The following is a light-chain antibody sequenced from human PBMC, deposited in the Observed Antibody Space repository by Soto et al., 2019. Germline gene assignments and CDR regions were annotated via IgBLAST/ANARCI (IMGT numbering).Light chain of an antibody. J-gene: IGKJ2*01. CDR1: QSVDSSY. V-gene: IGKV3-20*01. Sequence: EIVLTQSPGTLSLSPGERATLSCRASQSVDSSYVAWYQQKPGQAPRLRIYGASTRAPGIPGRFSGRGPGTDFTLTISTLEPEDFVLYYCQHYGSSPYTFGQGSKLEIK. CDR2: GAS. CDR3: QHYGSSPYT.